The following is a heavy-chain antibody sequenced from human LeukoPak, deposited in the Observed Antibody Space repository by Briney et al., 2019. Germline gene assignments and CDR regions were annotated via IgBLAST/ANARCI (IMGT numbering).Heavy chain of an antibody. V-gene: IGHV3-7*05. CDR1: GFTFSQYW. J-gene: IGHJ4*02. Sequence: GGSLRLSCAASGFTFSQYWMSWFRQAPGRGLEWVANIKEDGTMTKYVDSVKGRFTISRDNAKNSLYLQMNSLRAEDTALYYCASLLRGGSCAYWGQGTLVTVSS. CDR3: ASLLRGGSCAY. D-gene: IGHD1-26*01. CDR2: IKEDGTMT.